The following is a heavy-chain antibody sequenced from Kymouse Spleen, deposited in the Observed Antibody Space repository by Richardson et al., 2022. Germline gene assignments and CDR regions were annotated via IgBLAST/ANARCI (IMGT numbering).Heavy chain of an antibody. V-gene: IGHV3-30*18. CDR2: ISYDGSNK. D-gene: IGHD1-7*01. CDR3: AKERYNWNYAFDP. Sequence: QVQLVESGGGVVQPGRSLRLSCAASGFTFSSYGMHWVRQAPGKGLEWVAVISYDGSNKYYADSVKGRFTISRDNSKNTLYLQMNSLRAEDTAVYYCAKERYNWNYAFDPWGQGTLVTVSS. J-gene: IGHJ5*02. CDR1: GFTFSSYG.